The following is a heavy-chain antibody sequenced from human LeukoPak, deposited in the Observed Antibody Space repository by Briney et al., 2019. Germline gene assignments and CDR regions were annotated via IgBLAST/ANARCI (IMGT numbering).Heavy chain of an antibody. Sequence: GGSLRLSCAASGFTFSNYWMHWVRQAPGKGLMWASRISSDGSSADYADSVKGRFTISRDNAKSTLYLQMNSLRVEDTAVYYCARRRTIGDYDYWGQGTLVTVSS. V-gene: IGHV3-74*01. CDR2: ISSDGSSA. CDR1: GFTFSNYW. J-gene: IGHJ4*02. CDR3: ARRRTIGDYDY. D-gene: IGHD3-16*01.